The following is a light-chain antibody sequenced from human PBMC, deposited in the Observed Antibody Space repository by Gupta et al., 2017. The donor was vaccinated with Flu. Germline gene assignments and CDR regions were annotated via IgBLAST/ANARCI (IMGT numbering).Light chain of an antibody. CDR3: QQRGA. CDR2: DAS. Sequence: EIVLTQSPATLSLSPGERATLSCRASQTISNYLAWYQHKPGQAPRLLIYDASNRATGIPARFSGSGSGTDFTLTISSLEPEDFAVYYCQQRGAFGQGTKLEIK. V-gene: IGKV3-11*01. CDR1: QTISNY. J-gene: IGKJ2*01.